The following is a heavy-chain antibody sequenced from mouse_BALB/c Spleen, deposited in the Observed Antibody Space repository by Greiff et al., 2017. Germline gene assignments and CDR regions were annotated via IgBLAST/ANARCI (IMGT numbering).Heavy chain of an antibody. CDR3: ARKGNAPYYAMDY. Sequence: QVQLKESGPGLVQPSQSLSITCTVSGFSLTSYGVHWVRQSPGKGLEWLGVIWSGGSTDYNAAFISRLSISKDNSKSQVFFKMNSLQANDTAIYYCARKGNAPYYAMDYWGQGTSVTVSS. CDR1: GFSLTSYG. V-gene: IGHV2-2*02. CDR2: IWSGGST. J-gene: IGHJ4*01.